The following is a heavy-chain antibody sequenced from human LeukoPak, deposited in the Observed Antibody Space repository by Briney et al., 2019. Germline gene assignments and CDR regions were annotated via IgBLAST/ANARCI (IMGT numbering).Heavy chain of an antibody. CDR2: ISHDGSNK. V-gene: IGHV3-30*18. CDR1: GFTFSSYG. J-gene: IGHJ6*02. CDR3: AKEAYYYDSRGYHNYYYYGMDV. Sequence: VGSLRLSCAASGFTFSSYGMHWVRQAPGKGLEWVASISHDGSNKYYADSVRGRFTISRDNSKNTLYLQMNSLRAEDTAVYSCAKEAYYYDSRGYHNYYYYGMDVWGQGTTVTVSS. D-gene: IGHD3-22*01.